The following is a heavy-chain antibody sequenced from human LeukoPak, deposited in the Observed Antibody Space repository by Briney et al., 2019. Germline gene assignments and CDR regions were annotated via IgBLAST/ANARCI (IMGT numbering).Heavy chain of an antibody. CDR1: GFTFNNAW. CDR3: ATDFYDST. V-gene: IGHV3-15*07. J-gene: IGHJ5*02. D-gene: IGHD3-22*01. Sequence: GGSLRLSCATSGFTFNNAWMNWVRQAPGKGLEWVGRIRSNSDGGTIDYAAPVKGRFTLSRDDSKTTLYLQMNSLQTEDTAVYYCATDFYDSTWGQGTLVTVSS. CDR2: IRSNSDGGTI.